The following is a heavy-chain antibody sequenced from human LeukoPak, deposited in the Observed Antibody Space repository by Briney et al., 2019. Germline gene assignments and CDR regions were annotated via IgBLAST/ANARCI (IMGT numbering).Heavy chain of an antibody. CDR3: ARDYCSSTSCLFDY. CDR1: GYTFTGYH. D-gene: IGHD2-2*01. V-gene: IGHV1-2*06. CDR2: INPNSGDT. Sequence: GASVKVSCKASGYTFTGYHMHWVRQAPGQGLEWMGRINPNSGDTNYAQKLQGRVTMTRDTSISTACMELSRLRFDDTAVYYCARDYCSSTSCLFDYWGQGTLVTVSS. J-gene: IGHJ4*02.